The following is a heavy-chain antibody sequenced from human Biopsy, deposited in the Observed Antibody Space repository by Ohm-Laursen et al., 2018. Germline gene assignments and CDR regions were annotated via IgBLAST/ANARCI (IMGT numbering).Heavy chain of an antibody. CDR2: IYSGGNT. Sequence: GTLSLTWTVSGGSVSSGSYYWSWIRQPPGKGLEWIGYIYSGGNTNYNPSLQNRVTMSVDTSKNQFSLKLSSVIAADTAVYYCARGRRTSGWPYFANWGQGTLVIVSS. CDR3: ARGRRTSGWPYFAN. CDR1: GGSVSSGSYY. D-gene: IGHD6-19*01. J-gene: IGHJ4*02. V-gene: IGHV4-61*01.